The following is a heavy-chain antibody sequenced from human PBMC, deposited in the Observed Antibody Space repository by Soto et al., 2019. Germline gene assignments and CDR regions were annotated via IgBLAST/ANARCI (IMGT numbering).Heavy chain of an antibody. V-gene: IGHV3-7*02. Sequence: EVHLVESGGGLVQPGGSLSLSCTVSGFTFSNSWMSWVRQAPGKGLEWVANIKQDGSETYYVDSVKGRFTISRDNARNSLSLQMNSVRADDTAVYYCASPRDGWGQGTLVTVSS. J-gene: IGHJ4*02. CDR1: GFTFSNSW. CDR2: IKQDGSET. CDR3: ASPRDG.